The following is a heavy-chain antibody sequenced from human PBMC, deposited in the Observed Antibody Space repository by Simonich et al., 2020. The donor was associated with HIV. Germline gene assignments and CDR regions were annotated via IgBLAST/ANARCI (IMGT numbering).Heavy chain of an antibody. Sequence: QLLLQESGPGLVKPSETLSLTCAVYGGSFSGYYWNWIRQAPGKRLEWIGEINGEINHSGSTKYNPSFKSRVSISVDTSKKQFSLKLSSMTAADTAVYYCARRGGAWDDNSHLDYWGQGALVTVSS. CDR1: GGSFSGYY. CDR2: INHSGST. J-gene: IGHJ4*02. D-gene: IGHD4-4*01. V-gene: IGHV4-34*01. CDR3: ARRGGAWDDNSHLDY.